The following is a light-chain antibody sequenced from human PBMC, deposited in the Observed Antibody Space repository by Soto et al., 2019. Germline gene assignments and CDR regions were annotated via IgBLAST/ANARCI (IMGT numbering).Light chain of an antibody. V-gene: IGKV3-15*01. CDR2: DTS. J-gene: IGKJ5*01. CDR1: QSISIK. Sequence: MTQSPSTLSASVGDRVTITCRASQSISIKLAWYQQKPGQAPRLLIYDTSTRATGIPARFSGSGSGTEFTLTISSLQSEEVAVYYCQQYNNWPPITFGQGTRLEIK. CDR3: QQYNNWPPIT.